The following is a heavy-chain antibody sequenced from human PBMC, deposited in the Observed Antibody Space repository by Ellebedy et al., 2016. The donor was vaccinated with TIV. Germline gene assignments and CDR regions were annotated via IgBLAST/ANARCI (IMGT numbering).Heavy chain of an antibody. CDR3: VKDTPTNSGSYYFQH. J-gene: IGHJ1*01. Sequence: PGGSLRLSCSASGFTFSSYATHWVLYAPGKGLEYVSAISSNGGSTYYADSVKGRFTISRDNSKNTLYLQMSSLRAEDTAVYYCVKDTPTNSGSYYFQHWGQGTLVTVSS. V-gene: IGHV3-64D*06. CDR1: GFTFSSYA. D-gene: IGHD1-26*01. CDR2: ISSNGGST.